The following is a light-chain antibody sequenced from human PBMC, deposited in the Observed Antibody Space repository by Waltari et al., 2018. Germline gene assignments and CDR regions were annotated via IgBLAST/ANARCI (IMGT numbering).Light chain of an antibody. J-gene: IGKJ5*01. Sequence: SPSSVSASVGDTVTITCRASQDISNQLTWYQQKPGKAPKFLIYDASTLESGVPSRFSGSGSGTDFTLTVRSLQPEDFATYYCQETNTFPITFGQGTRLEIK. CDR1: QDISNQ. CDR2: DAS. V-gene: IGKV1D-12*01. CDR3: QETNTFPIT.